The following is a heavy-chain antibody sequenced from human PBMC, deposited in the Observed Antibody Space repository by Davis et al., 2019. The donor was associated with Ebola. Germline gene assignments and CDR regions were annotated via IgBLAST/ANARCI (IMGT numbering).Heavy chain of an antibody. CDR3: ARRKITFGGLIVTDDAFDI. CDR2: IYYSGRT. V-gene: IGHV4-59*01. D-gene: IGHD3-16*02. Sequence: MPGGSLRLSCPVSGGSISSYYWSWIRQLPGKGLEWIGDIYYSGRTNYNPSLKIRVTISVDTAKNQFSLKLSSVTAADTAVYYCARRKITFGGLIVTDDAFDIWGQGTMVTVSS. J-gene: IGHJ3*02. CDR1: GGSISSYY.